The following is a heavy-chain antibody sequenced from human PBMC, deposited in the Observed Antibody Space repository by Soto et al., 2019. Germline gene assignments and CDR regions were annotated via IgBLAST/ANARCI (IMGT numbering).Heavy chain of an antibody. Sequence: ASVKVSCKASGYTFTSYGISWVRQAPGQGLEWMGWISAYNGNTNNAQKRQGRVTMTTDTSTSTAYMELRSLRSDDTAVYYCARLYEYYYDSSGYYPDAFDIWGQGTMVTVSS. J-gene: IGHJ3*02. CDR1: GYTFTSYG. CDR3: ARLYEYYYDSSGYYPDAFDI. CDR2: ISAYNGNT. V-gene: IGHV1-18*01. D-gene: IGHD3-22*01.